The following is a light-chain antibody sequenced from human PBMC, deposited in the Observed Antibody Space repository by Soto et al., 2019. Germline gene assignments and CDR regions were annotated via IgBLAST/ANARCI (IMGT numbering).Light chain of an antibody. Sequence: QSSLTQPASVSGSPGQSITISCTGTSSDVGGYNYVSWYQQHPGKAPKLMIYAVTDRPSGVSSRFSGSKSGNTASLTISGLQAEDEADYYCSSHPSRSTRFGNGTKVTVL. CDR3: SSHPSRSTR. J-gene: IGLJ1*01. CDR2: AVT. V-gene: IGLV2-14*01. CDR1: SSDVGGYNY.